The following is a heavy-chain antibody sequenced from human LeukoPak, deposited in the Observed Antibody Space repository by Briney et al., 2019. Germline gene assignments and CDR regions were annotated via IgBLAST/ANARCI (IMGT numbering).Heavy chain of an antibody. V-gene: IGHV3-30*04. CDR1: AFTFRNYA. CDR2: ISYDGSNK. CDR3: AEEAGYYDSSGYYRFDP. J-gene: IGHJ5*02. D-gene: IGHD3-22*01. Sequence: PGRSLRLSCAASAFTFRNYAIHWVRQAPGKGLEWVAVISYDGSNKYYADSVKGRFTISRDNSKNTLYLQMNSLRAEDTAVYYCAEEAGYYDSSGYYRFDPWGQGTLVTVSS.